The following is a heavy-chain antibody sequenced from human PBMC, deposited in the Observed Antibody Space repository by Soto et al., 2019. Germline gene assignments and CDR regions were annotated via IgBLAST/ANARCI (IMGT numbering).Heavy chain of an antibody. Sequence: PGGSLRLSCAASGFTFDDYAMHWVRQAPGKGLEWVSGISWNSGSIGYADSVKGRFTISRDNAKNSLYLQVNSLRAVDTALYYCAKASIAAVGTDAFDIWGQGTMVTVSS. J-gene: IGHJ3*02. CDR1: GFTFDDYA. CDR3: AKASIAAVGTDAFDI. CDR2: ISWNSGSI. V-gene: IGHV3-9*01. D-gene: IGHD6-13*01.